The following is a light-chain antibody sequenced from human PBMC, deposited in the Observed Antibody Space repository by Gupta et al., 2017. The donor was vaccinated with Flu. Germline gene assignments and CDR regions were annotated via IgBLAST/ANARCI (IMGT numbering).Light chain of an antibody. J-gene: IGKJ1*01. CDR2: RAS. CDR3: LHDDGYLRS. CDR1: HSVDSL. V-gene: IGKV1-5*03. Sequence: DIQVTQSPSILSDSVGDIVTITCRASHSVDSLLAWFKQKPGRAPKLLIYRASGLESGVPSRFSGGGSGTEFTRTISRLQPDDFANYYCLHDDGYLRSFGQGTXVEIK.